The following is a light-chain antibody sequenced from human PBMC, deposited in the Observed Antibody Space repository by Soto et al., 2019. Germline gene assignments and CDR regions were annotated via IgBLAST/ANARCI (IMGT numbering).Light chain of an antibody. J-gene: IGKJ1*01. V-gene: IGKV3-15*01. CDR2: SAS. CDR3: QQYNDWPRT. CDR1: QSVGIK. Sequence: EVLMTQSPATLYVSPGERARLSFRASQSVGIKLAWYQQKPGQAPRLPMYSASTRATGIAARFSGGGSGADFTLTISSLQSEDFAVYYCQQYNDWPRTFGQGAKVDIK.